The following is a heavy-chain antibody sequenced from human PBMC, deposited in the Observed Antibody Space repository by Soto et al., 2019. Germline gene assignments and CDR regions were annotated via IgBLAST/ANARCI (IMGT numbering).Heavy chain of an antibody. CDR1: GGSISSGDYY. J-gene: IGHJ4*02. V-gene: IGHV4-30-4*01. CDR2: IYYSGST. D-gene: IGHD6-19*01. CDR3: ASQVRRAVAVGY. Sequence: QVQLQESGPGLVKPSQTLSLTCTVSGGSISSGDYYWSWIRQPPGKGLEWIGYIYYSGSTYYNPSLQSRVPISVDTAKNQFSLKLSSVTAADTAVYYCASQVRRAVAVGYWGQGTLVAVSS.